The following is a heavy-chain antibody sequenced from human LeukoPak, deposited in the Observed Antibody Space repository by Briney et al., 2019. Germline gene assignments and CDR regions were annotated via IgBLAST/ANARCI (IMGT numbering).Heavy chain of an antibody. CDR1: GDSISNGNW. J-gene: IGHJ4*02. V-gene: IGHV4-4*02. D-gene: IGHD6-13*01. CDR3: TRSSGWWSLDY. Sequence: SETLSLTCTVSGDSISNGNWWNWVRLPPGKGLDWIGEISHVGSTKYSPSLKDRVTISKDNSKNQFSPKLNSVTAADTATYYCTRSSGWWSLDYWGQGALVTVSS. CDR2: ISHVGST.